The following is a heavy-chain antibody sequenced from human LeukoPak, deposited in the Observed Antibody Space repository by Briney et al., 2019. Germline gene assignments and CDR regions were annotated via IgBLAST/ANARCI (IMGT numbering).Heavy chain of an antibody. CDR1: GYSFTSYW. J-gene: IGHJ4*02. V-gene: IGHV5-51*01. CDR2: IYPGDSDT. CDR3: ARRAYSGSYYTHLDY. Sequence: GESLKISCEASGYSFTSYWIGWVRQMPGKGLEWMGIIYPGDSDTRYNPSFQGQVTISADKSISTAHLQWSSLKASDTAMYYCARRAYSGSYYTHLDYWGQGTLVTVSS. D-gene: IGHD1-26*01.